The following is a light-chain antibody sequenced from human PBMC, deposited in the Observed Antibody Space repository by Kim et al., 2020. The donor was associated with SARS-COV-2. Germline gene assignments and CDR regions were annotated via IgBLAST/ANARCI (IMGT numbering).Light chain of an antibody. CDR3: NSRDSSGNHSWV. Sequence: LGQTVRIKCQGDSLRSYYASWYQQKPGQAPVLVIYGKNNRPSGIPDRFSGSSSGNTASLTITGAKAEDEADYYCNSRDSSGNHSWVFGGGTQLTVL. CDR2: GKN. V-gene: IGLV3-19*01. J-gene: IGLJ3*02. CDR1: SLRSYY.